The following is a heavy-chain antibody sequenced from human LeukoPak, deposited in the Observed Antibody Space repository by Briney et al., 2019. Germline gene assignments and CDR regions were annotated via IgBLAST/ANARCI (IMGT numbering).Heavy chain of an antibody. J-gene: IGHJ5*02. CDR2: IYYNGST. CDR3: ARDRGGYSSSGFDP. D-gene: IGHD6-6*01. V-gene: IGHV4-59*01. CDR1: GGAISSYY. Sequence: SETLSLTCTVSGGAISSYYWSWIRQPPGKGLEWIGYIYYNGSTNYNPSLKSRVTISVDTSKNQFSLKLSSVTAADTAVYYCARDRGGYSSSGFDPWGQGTLVTVSS.